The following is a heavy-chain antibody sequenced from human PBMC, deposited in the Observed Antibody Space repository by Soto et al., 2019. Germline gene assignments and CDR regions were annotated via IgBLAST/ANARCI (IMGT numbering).Heavy chain of an antibody. V-gene: IGHV1-69*13. Sequence: SVKVSCKASGGTFSSYAISRVRQAPGQGLEWMGGIIPIFGTANYAQKFQGRVTITADESTSTAYMELSSLRSEDTAVYYCARGPLVLSWFDPWGQGTLVTVSS. CDR3: ARGPLVLSWFDP. D-gene: IGHD6-6*01. CDR2: IIPIFGTA. CDR1: GGTFSSYA. J-gene: IGHJ5*02.